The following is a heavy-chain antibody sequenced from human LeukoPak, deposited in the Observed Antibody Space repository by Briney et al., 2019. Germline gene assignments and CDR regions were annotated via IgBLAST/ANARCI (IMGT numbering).Heavy chain of an antibody. CDR2: IRGNAAQT. J-gene: IGHJ4*02. CDR1: GFTFGHYG. D-gene: IGHD1-26*01. V-gene: IGHV3-23*01. CDR3: ARERVGAVDY. Sequence: PGGSLRLSCAASGFTFGHYGMAWARQAPGKGLEWVSAIRGNAAQTFYADSVRGRFTISRDNSKNTLYLEMNSLRAEDTAVYYCARERVGAVDYWGQGTLVTVSS.